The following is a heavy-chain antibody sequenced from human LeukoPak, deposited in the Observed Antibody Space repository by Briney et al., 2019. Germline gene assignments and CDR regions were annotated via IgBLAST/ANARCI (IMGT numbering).Heavy chain of an antibody. CDR2: ITNIDNTI. CDR1: GFTFSDYY. D-gene: IGHD2-2*01. V-gene: IGHV3-11*04. Sequence: GGSLRLSCAASGFTFSDYYMSWIRQAPGKGLEWVSYITNIDNTIKYADSVKGRFTISRNNAKNSLDLQMNSLRADDTAVYYCARRDQLQAFDIWGQGTMVTVSS. CDR3: ARRDQLQAFDI. J-gene: IGHJ3*02.